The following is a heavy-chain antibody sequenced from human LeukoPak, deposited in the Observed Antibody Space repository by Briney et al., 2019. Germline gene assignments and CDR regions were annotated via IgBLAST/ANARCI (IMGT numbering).Heavy chain of an antibody. CDR2: IYYSGST. V-gene: IGHV4-39*01. J-gene: IGHJ4*02. D-gene: IGHD3-22*01. CDR1: GGSISSSSYY. Sequence: PSETLSLTCTVSGGSISSSSYYWGWIRQPPGKGLEWIGSIYYSGSTYYNPSLKSRVTISVDTSKNQFSLKLSSVTAADTAVYYCARHYDSSGYYSFTLDYFDYWGQGTLVTVSS. CDR3: ARHYDSSGYYSFTLDYFDY.